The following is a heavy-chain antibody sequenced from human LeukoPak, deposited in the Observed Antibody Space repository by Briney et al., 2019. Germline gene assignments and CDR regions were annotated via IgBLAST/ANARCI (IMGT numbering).Heavy chain of an antibody. CDR3: ARISRSHDYDY. CDR1: GFNLSSYS. CDR2: ISSYGGST. Sequence: GGSLRLSCAASGFNLSSYSMHWVRQAPGKGLEYVSAISSYGGSTYYANSVKDRFTISRDNSKSTVYLQMGSLRTEDMAVYYCARISRSHDYDYWGQGTLVTVSS. J-gene: IGHJ4*02. D-gene: IGHD6-6*01. V-gene: IGHV3-64*01.